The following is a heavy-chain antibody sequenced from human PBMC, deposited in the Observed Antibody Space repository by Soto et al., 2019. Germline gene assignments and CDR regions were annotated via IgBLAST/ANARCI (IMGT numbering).Heavy chain of an antibody. Sequence: QLQLQESGPGLVKPSETLSLTCTVSGASISSYYWSWIRQPPGKGLEWFGYIYYSGSTRYNPSLKSRVTISVDTSKNQFSLNLNSMTAADTAVYSCARVVPDGYSDYWGQGTLVTVSS. CDR2: IYYSGST. D-gene: IGHD5-12*01. J-gene: IGHJ4*02. V-gene: IGHV4-59*01. CDR1: GASISSYY. CDR3: ARVVPDGYSDY.